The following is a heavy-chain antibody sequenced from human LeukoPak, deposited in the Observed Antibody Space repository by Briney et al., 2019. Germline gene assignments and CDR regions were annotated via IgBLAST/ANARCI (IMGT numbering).Heavy chain of an antibody. CDR1: GDSVSSGGYY. Sequence: SETLSLTCTVSGDSVSSGGYYWSWIRQPPGKGLEWIGYTYYSGSTNYNPSLKSRVTISVDTSKNQFSLKLNSVTAADTAVYYCARARRDEYYFDYWGQGTLVTVSS. CDR3: ARARRDEYYFDY. V-gene: IGHV4-61*08. CDR2: TYYSGST. J-gene: IGHJ4*02. D-gene: IGHD2-21*02.